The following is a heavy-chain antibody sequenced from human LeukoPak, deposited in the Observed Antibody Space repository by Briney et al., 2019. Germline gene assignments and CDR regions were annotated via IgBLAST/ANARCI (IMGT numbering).Heavy chain of an antibody. D-gene: IGHD4-17*01. Sequence: GGSLRLSCAASGFTFSSYGMHWVRQAPGKGLEWVAFIRYDGSNKYYADSVKGRFTITRDNSKNTLYLQMNSLRVEDTAVYYCARPTTVGSLFDYWGQGTLVTVSS. CDR2: IRYDGSNK. CDR3: ARPTTVGSLFDY. V-gene: IGHV3-30*02. J-gene: IGHJ4*02. CDR1: GFTFSSYG.